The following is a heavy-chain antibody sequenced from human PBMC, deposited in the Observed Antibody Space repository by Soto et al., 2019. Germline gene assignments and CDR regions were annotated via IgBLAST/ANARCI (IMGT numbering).Heavy chain of an antibody. CDR3: ARDGPAGGTSRALSDY. Sequence: GASVKVSCKASGYTFTSYYMHWVRQAPGQGLEWMGIINPSGGSTSYAQKFQGRVTMTRDTSTSTVYMELNSLRSEDTAVYYCARDGPAGGTSRALSDYWGKGTLVTVSS. CDR2: INPSGGST. J-gene: IGHJ4*02. CDR1: GYTFTSYY. V-gene: IGHV1-46*01. D-gene: IGHD2-2*01.